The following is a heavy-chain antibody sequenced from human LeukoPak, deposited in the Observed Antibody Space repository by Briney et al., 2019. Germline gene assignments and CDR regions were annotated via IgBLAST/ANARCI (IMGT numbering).Heavy chain of an antibody. CDR3: ARRAGDYSHPYDY. CDR2: IRYDGSNK. Sequence: GGSLRLSCAASGFTVSSNYMSWVRQAPGKGLEWVAFIRYDGSNKYYADSVKGRFTISRDNSKNTVHLQMNSLRAEDTAMYYCARRAGDYSHPYDYWGQGTLVTVSS. D-gene: IGHD3-22*01. J-gene: IGHJ4*02. CDR1: GFTVSSNY. V-gene: IGHV3-33*08.